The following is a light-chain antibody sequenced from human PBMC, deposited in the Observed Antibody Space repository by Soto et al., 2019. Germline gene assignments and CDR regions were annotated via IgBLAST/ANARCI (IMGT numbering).Light chain of an antibody. CDR3: QQSYSTTIT. V-gene: IGKV1-39*01. CDR1: QSISSY. J-gene: IGKJ5*01. Sequence: DIQMTQSPSSLSASVGDRVTITCRASQSISSYLNWYQQKQGKAPKLXIYAASSLQSGVLSRFSGSGSGTDFTLTISSLQPEDFATYYCQQSYSTTITFGQGTRLEIK. CDR2: AAS.